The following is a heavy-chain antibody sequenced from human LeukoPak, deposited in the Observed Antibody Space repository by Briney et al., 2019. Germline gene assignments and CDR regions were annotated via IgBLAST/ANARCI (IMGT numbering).Heavy chain of an antibody. V-gene: IGHV4-4*07. CDR1: GGSISSYY. D-gene: IGHD2-15*01. J-gene: IGHJ6*03. Sequence: SETLSLTCTVSGGSISSYYWSWIRQPAGKGLEWIGRIYTSGSTNYNPSLKSRVTMSVDTSQNQFSLKLSSVTAADTAVYYCARDGFLGYCSGGSCYSGYYYYMDVWGKGTTVTVSS. CDR3: ARDGFLGYCSGGSCYSGYYYYMDV. CDR2: IYTSGST.